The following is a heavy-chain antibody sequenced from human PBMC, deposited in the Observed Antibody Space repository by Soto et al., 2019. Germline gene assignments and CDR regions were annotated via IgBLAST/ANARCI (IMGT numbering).Heavy chain of an antibody. CDR2: ISYDGSNK. V-gene: IGHV3-30*18. Sequence: GGSLRLSCAASGFTFSSYGMHWVRQAPGKGLEWVAVISYDGSNKYYADSVKGRFTISRDNSKNTLYLQMNSLRAEDTAVYYCANGFNYYYYGMDVWGQGTKVTVSS. J-gene: IGHJ6*02. CDR3: ANGFNYYYYGMDV. D-gene: IGHD6-25*01. CDR1: GFTFSSYG.